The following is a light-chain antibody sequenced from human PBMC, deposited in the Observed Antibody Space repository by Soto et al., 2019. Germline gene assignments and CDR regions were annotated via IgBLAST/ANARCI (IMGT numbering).Light chain of an antibody. CDR2: KAS. CDR3: QQYNNCWT. J-gene: IGKJ1*01. CDR1: QSISSW. V-gene: IGKV1-5*03. Sequence: DIQMTQSPSTLSASVGDRVNITCRASQSISSWLAWYQQKPGKAPKLLIYKASSLESGVPSRFSGSGSGTESTLTISSLQPDDFATYYCQQYNNCWTFGQGTKVEIK.